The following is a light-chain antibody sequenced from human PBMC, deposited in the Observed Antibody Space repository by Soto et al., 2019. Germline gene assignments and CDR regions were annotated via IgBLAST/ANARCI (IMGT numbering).Light chain of an antibody. CDR1: RSDIGSYNL. J-gene: IGLJ1*01. CDR3: CSYAGADSAPYV. V-gene: IGLV2-23*01. CDR2: EGH. Sequence: SVLTQPPSASGSPGQSVTILCTGSRSDIGSYNLVSWYQQYPGKAPKLVIFEGHKRPSDISDGSSGPKSAYTXXLAISGLQPDDEADYYCCSYAGADSAPYVLGTGTKVTVL.